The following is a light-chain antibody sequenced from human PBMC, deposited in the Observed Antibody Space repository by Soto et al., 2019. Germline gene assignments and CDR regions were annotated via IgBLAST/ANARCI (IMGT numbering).Light chain of an antibody. CDR2: WAS. CDR3: QQYYSTPPYT. V-gene: IGKV4-1*01. CDR1: QSVLSSSNNKNY. J-gene: IGKJ2*01. Sequence: DIVMTQSPDSLAVSLGERATVNCKSSQSVLSSSNNKNYLAWYQQKPGQPPKLLIYWASTRESGVPDRFSGGGSGTDFTLTISSLQAEDVAVYYCQQYYSTPPYTFGQGTKLEIK.